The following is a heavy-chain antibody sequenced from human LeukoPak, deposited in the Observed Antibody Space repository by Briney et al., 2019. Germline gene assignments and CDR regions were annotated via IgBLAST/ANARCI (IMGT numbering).Heavy chain of an antibody. CDR1: GGSISSSNW. CDR3: ARDVMDDSSGYYLIREGTIDY. D-gene: IGHD3-22*01. V-gene: IGHV4-4*02. Sequence: SETLSLTCAVSGGSISSSNWWSWVRQPPGKGLEWIGEIYHSGSTNYNPSLKSRVTISVDKSKNQFSLKLSSVTAADTAVYYCARDVMDDSSGYYLIREGTIDYWGQGTLVTVSS. J-gene: IGHJ4*02. CDR2: IYHSGST.